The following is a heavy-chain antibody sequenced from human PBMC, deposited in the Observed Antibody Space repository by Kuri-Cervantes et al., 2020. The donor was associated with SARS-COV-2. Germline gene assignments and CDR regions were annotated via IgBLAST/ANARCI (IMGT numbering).Heavy chain of an antibody. CDR2: IYHSGST. Sequence: SETLSLTCAVSGYSISSGYYWGWIRRPPGKGLEWIGSIYHSGSTYYNPSLKSRVTISVDTSKNQFSLKLSSVTAADTAVYYCARPSIAARADAFDIWGQGTMVTVSS. CDR1: GYSISSGYY. CDR3: ARPSIAARADAFDI. J-gene: IGHJ3*02. V-gene: IGHV4-38-2*01. D-gene: IGHD6-6*01.